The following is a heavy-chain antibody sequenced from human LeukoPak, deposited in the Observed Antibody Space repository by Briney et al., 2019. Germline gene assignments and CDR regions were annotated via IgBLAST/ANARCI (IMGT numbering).Heavy chain of an antibody. CDR1: GASTSSRY. J-gene: IGHJ3*02. Sequence: PSETLSLTCSASGASTSSRYWSWIRQPAGKGLEWIGRLYPSGSTFQNPSLKSRVIISVDKSKNQFSLNLSSVTAADTAVYFCARDVTLSTGAFDIWGQGTMVTVSS. V-gene: IGHV4-4*07. CDR2: LYPSGST. D-gene: IGHD4-17*01. CDR3: ARDVTLSTGAFDI.